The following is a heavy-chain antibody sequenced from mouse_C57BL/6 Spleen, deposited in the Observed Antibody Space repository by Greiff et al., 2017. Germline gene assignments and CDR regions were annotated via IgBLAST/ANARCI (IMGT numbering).Heavy chain of an antibody. CDR2: INPSSGYT. Sequence: HVQLQESGAELAKPGASVKLSCKASGYTFTSYWMHWVKQRPGQGLEWIGYINPSSGYTKYNQKFKDKATLTVDKSSSTAYMQLSSLTYEDSAVYYCARWGYDEDAYWGQGTTLTVSS. V-gene: IGHV1-7*01. J-gene: IGHJ2*01. D-gene: IGHD2-3*01. CDR3: ARWGYDEDAY. CDR1: GYTFTSYW.